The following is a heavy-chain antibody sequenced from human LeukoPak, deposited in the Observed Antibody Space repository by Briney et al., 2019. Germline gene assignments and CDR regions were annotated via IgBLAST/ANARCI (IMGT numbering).Heavy chain of an antibody. CDR2: IYHSGST. J-gene: IGHJ4*02. CDR1: GYSISSGYY. CDR3: ARLQASPYYFDY. V-gene: IGHV4-38-2*01. Sequence: PSETLSLTCAVSGYSISSGYYWGWIRQPPGKGLEWIGSIYHSGSTYYNPSLKSRVTISVDTSKNQFSLTLSSVTAADTAVYYCARLQASPYYFDYWGQGTLVTVSS.